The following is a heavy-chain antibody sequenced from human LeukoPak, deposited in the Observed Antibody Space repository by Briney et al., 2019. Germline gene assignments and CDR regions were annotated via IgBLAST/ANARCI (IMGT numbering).Heavy chain of an antibody. V-gene: IGHV5-51*01. J-gene: IGHJ4*02. CDR2: IRPGDSGT. CDR1: GYSFTSYW. Sequence: GESLKISCKGSGYSFTSYWIGWVRQMPGKGLEWVAIIRPGDSGTRYSPSFRGQVTVSADRSINTAYLQWSSPKASDTAMYYCVRHRSDSGSSPIDFWGQGTLVTVSS. CDR3: VRHRSDSGSSPIDF. D-gene: IGHD6-6*01.